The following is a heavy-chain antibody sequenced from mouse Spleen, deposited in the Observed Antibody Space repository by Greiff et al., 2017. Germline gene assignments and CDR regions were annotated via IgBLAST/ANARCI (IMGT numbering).Heavy chain of an antibody. Sequence: EVKLVESGGGLVQPGGSLKLSCAASGFTFSSYGMSWVRQTPDKRLELVATINSNGGSTYYPDSVKGRFTISRDNAKNTLYLQMSSLKSEDTAMYYCARKSTMITTVKVGYFDYWGQGTTLTVSS. D-gene: IGHD2-4*01. CDR3: ARKSTMITTVKVGYFDY. J-gene: IGHJ2*01. V-gene: IGHV5-6-3*01. CDR2: INSNGGST. CDR1: GFTFSSYG.